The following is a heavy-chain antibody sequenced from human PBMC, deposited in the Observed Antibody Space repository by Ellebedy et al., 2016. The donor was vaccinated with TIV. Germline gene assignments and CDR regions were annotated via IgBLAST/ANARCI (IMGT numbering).Heavy chain of an antibody. J-gene: IGHJ6*02. V-gene: IGHV1-2*02. Sequence: AASVKVSCKTSGYTFIDYHIHWVRQAPGQGLEWMGWINAKRGATIYVQKFQGRVTMTRDTSISTAYMELSRLRSDDTAVYYCARGMAPYGMDVWGQGTTVTVSS. CDR2: INAKRGAT. D-gene: IGHD2-8*01. CDR1: GYTFIDYH. CDR3: ARGMAPYGMDV.